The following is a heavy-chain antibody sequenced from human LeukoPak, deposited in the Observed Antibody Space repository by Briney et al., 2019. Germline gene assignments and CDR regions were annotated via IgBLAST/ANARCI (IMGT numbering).Heavy chain of an antibody. V-gene: IGHV1-69*05. CDR2: IIPIFGTA. Sequence: SVEVSCKASGGTFSSYAISWVRQAPGQGLEWMGGIIPIFGTANYAQKFQGRVTITTDESTSTAYMELSSLRSEDTAVYYCAREGDGYNLFDYWGQGTLVAVSS. D-gene: IGHD5-24*01. J-gene: IGHJ4*02. CDR3: AREGDGYNLFDY. CDR1: GGTFSSYA.